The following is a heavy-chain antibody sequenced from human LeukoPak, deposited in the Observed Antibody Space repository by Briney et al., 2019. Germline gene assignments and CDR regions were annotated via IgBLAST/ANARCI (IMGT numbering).Heavy chain of an antibody. CDR2: ISGSGGSI. CDR1: GFTFSSYA. J-gene: IGHJ4*02. CDR3: AKDVVVAAFGICDY. V-gene: IGHV3-23*01. D-gene: IGHD2-15*01. Sequence: SGGSLRLSCAASGFTFSSYAINWVRQAPGKGLEWVSAISGSGGSIFYADSVKGRFTISRDNSKNTLYLQMNSLRAEDTAVYYCAKDVVVAAFGICDYWGQGNPGHRLL.